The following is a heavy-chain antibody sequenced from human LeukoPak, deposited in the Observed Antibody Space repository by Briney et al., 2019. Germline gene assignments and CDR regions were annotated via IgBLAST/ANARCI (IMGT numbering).Heavy chain of an antibody. CDR2: ISYDGTNK. J-gene: IGHJ5*01. CDR3: AKELDSTTWFDY. CDR1: GFTFSSYG. Sequence: GRSPRLSCAASGFTFSSYGMHWVRQAPGKGLEWVAVISYDGTNKFYADSVKGRFTISRDNSKNTLFLQMNSLRAGDTAVYYCAKELDSTTWFDYWGQGTLVTVSS. D-gene: IGHD2-2*03. V-gene: IGHV3-30*18.